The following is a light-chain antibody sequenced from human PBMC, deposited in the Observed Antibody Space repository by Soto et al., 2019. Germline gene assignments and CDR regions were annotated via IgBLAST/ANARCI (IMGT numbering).Light chain of an antibody. V-gene: IGKV1-27*01. Sequence: IQMTQSPSSLSASVGDRVTNTCRASQVITNFLAWYQQKPGKVPRLLIYSASTLQSGVPSRFSGSGSGTDFTLTISSLQPEDVGTYYCQKYNSAPLTFGGGTKVEIK. CDR2: SAS. J-gene: IGKJ4*01. CDR3: QKYNSAPLT. CDR1: QVITNF.